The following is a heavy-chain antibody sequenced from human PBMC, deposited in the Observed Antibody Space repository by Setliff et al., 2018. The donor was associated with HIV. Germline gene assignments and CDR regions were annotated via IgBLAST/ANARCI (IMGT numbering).Heavy chain of an antibody. V-gene: IGHV4-34*01. CDR2: MQPSGRT. J-gene: IGHJ4*02. CDR3: ARQAIFGYYDSSGYLDY. Sequence: SLTCAVYGGSFSGYCWSWIRQPPGKGLEWIGEMQPSGRTNYNPSLRSRVTTSVDTSKSQFSLRLSSVTASDTAVYYCARQAIFGYYDSSGYLDYWGQGTLVTVSS. D-gene: IGHD3-22*01. CDR1: GGSFSGYC.